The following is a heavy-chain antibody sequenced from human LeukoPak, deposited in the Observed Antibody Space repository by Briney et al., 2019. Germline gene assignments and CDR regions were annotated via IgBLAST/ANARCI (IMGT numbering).Heavy chain of an antibody. J-gene: IGHJ4*02. D-gene: IGHD4-17*01. CDR3: ARGESTVTTLHFDY. V-gene: IGHV3-48*03. CDR2: ISSSGSTI. CDR1: GFTFSSYE. Sequence: GGSLRLSCAASGFTFSSYEMNWVRQAPGKGLEWVSYISSSGSTIYYADSVKGRFTISRDNAKNSLYLQMNSLRAEDTAVYYCARGESTVTTLHFDYWGQGTLVTVSS.